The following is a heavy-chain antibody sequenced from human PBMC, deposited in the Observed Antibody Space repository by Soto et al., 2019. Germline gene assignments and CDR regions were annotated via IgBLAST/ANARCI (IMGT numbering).Heavy chain of an antibody. CDR2: VNNDGTDT. V-gene: IGHV3-74*03. CDR3: ARGGLQHALDV. CDR1: GFTFSNYW. J-gene: IGHJ6*02. Sequence: EVQLVESGGGLVQPGGSLRLSCAASGFTFSNYWMYWVRQAPGKGLVWVSRVNNDGTDTTHADSVKGRFTISRDNAENTLYLQINSLRAEDTAVYYCARGGLQHALDVWAQGSTVTVSS. D-gene: IGHD2-21*01.